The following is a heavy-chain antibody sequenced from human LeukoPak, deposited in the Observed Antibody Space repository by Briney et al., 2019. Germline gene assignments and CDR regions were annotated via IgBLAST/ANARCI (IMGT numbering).Heavy chain of an antibody. J-gene: IGHJ4*02. Sequence: GGSLRLSCAASGFTFSSYSMNWVRQAPGKGLEWVSSISSSSSYIYYADSVKGRFTISRDNAKNSLYLQMRSLRAEDTAVYYCARDDGETATCFDYWGQGTLVTVSS. CDR1: GFTFSSYS. CDR3: ARDDGETATCFDY. D-gene: IGHD5-24*01. CDR2: ISSSSSYI. V-gene: IGHV3-21*01.